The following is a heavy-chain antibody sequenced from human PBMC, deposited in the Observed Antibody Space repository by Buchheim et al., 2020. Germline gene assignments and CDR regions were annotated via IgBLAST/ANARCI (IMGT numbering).Heavy chain of an antibody. CDR2: ISYDGSNK. V-gene: IGHV3-30*18. J-gene: IGHJ4*02. CDR3: AKDPYLLGDHQYCFDY. D-gene: IGHD4-17*01. Sequence: QVQLVESGGGVVQPGRSLRLSCAASGFTFSSYGMHWVRQAPGKGLEWVAVISYDGSNKYYADSVKGRFTISRDNSKNTLYLQMNSLRAVDTAVYYCAKDPYLLGDHQYCFDYWGQGTL. CDR1: GFTFSSYG.